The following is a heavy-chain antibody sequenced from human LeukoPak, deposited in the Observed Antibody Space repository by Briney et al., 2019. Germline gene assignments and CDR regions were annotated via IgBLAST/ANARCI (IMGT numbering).Heavy chain of an antibody. J-gene: IGHJ4*02. V-gene: IGHV3-11*05. D-gene: IGHD1-26*01. CDR3: ARDAMSGNYDFDY. CDR2: ISASSSYT. CDR1: GIPFSDYY. Sequence: GGSLRLSCVVSGIPFSDYYMNWIRQTPGKGLEWISYISASSSYTDYADSVKGRFTISRDNAQNALFLQMNRLRVEDTAVYYCARDAMSGNYDFDYWGQGTLVTVSS.